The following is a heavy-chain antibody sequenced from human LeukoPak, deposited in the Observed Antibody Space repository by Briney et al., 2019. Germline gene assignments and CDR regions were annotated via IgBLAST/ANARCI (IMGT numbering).Heavy chain of an antibody. J-gene: IGHJ4*02. CDR2: LRGNDET. CDR1: GCSFRDYA. CDR3: ARASLISHADAVW. Sequence: GGLRLCCAASGCSFRDYAVSWVRQAPARGPEWVSSLRGNDETFYADSVKGRFTLSRDDSRNTVYLQLNNLRVEDTAMYYCARASLISHADAVWWGQGPEVTV. D-gene: IGHD3-16*01. V-gene: IGHV3-23*01.